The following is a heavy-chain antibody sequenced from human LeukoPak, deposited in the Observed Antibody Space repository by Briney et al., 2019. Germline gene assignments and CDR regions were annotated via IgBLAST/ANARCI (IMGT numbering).Heavy chain of an antibody. V-gene: IGHV4-38-2*02. Sequence: SETLSPTCTVSGYSISSGYYWGWIRQPPGKGLEWIGSIYHSGSTYYNPSLKSRVTISVDTSKNQFSLKLSSVTAADTAVYYCARDSGITGTTEAFDIWGQGTMVTVSS. CDR3: ARDSGITGTTEAFDI. CDR1: GYSISSGYY. CDR2: IYHSGST. D-gene: IGHD1-20*01. J-gene: IGHJ3*02.